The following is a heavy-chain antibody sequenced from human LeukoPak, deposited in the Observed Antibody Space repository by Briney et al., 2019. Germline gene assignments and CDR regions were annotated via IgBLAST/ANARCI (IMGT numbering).Heavy chain of an antibody. D-gene: IGHD1-26*01. CDR3: AKAGYSGSYPTFDDY. CDR2: ISGSGGST. Sequence: GGSLRLSCAASGFTFNSYAMSWVRQAPGKGLEWVSAISGSGGSTYYADSVKGRFTISRDNSKNTLYLQMNSLRAEDTAVYYCAKAGYSGSYPTFDDYWGQGTLVTVSS. CDR1: GFTFNSYA. J-gene: IGHJ4*02. V-gene: IGHV3-23*01.